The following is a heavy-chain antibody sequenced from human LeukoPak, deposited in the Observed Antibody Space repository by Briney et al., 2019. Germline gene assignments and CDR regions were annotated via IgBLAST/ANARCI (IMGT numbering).Heavy chain of an antibody. Sequence: GGSLRLSCAASGFTFSSYSMNWVRQAPGKGLEWVSSISSSSGYIYYAGSVKGRFTISRDNAKNSLYLQMNSLRAEDTAVYYCARDRQQLVDYWGQGTLVTVSS. CDR2: ISSSSGYI. CDR3: ARDRQQLVDY. J-gene: IGHJ4*02. CDR1: GFTFSSYS. D-gene: IGHD6-13*01. V-gene: IGHV3-21*01.